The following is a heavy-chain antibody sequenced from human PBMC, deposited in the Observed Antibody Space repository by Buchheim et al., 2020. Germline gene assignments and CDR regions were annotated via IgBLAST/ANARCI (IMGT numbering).Heavy chain of an antibody. J-gene: IGHJ6*02. CDR1: GASIRSYY. CDR2: THSSGNT. Sequence: QVQLQESGPGLVKPSETLSLTCTVSGASIRSYYLSWIRQPPGKGLEWIAFTHSSGNTNSNPSLRSRVTISLDMSNNQISLKLNSVIAADTAVYYCATTSITARPGYYGMDVWGQGTT. V-gene: IGHV4-59*01. CDR3: ATTSITARPGYYGMDV. D-gene: IGHD6-6*01.